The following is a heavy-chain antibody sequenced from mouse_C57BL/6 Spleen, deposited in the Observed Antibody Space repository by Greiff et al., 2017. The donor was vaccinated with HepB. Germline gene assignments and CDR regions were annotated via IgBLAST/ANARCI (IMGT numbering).Heavy chain of an antibody. CDR1: GYTFTSYW. D-gene: IGHD3-2*02. CDR3: ARDAETAQALYAMDY. J-gene: IGHJ4*01. V-gene: IGHV1-52*01. Sequence: QVQLQQPGAELVRPGSSVKLSCKASGYTFTSYWMHWVKPRPIQGLEWIGNIDPSDSETHYNQKFKDKATLTVDKSSSTAYMQLSSLTSEDSAVYYCARDAETAQALYAMDYWGQGTSVTVSS. CDR2: IDPSDSET.